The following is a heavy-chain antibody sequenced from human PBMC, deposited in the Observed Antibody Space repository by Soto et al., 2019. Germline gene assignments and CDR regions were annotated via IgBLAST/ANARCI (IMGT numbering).Heavy chain of an antibody. D-gene: IGHD6-19*01. V-gene: IGHV4-30-2*01. J-gene: IGHJ4*02. CDR2: IYHSGST. CDR1: GGSISSGGYS. Sequence: QLQLQESGSGLVKPSQTLSLTCAVSGGSISSGGYSWSWIRQPPGKGLEWIGYIYHSGSTYYNPSRKGRVTISVDRSKNQFSLKLSAVTAADTAVYSCARAGGLGAVAVDYWGQGTLVTVSS. CDR3: ARAGGLGAVAVDY.